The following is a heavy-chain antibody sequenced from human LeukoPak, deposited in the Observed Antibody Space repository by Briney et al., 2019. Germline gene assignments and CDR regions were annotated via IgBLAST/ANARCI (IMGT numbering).Heavy chain of an antibody. Sequence: SVKVSCKASGGTFSSYAISWVRQAPGQGLEWMGGIIPIFGTADYAQKFQGRVTITTDESTSTAYMELSSLRSEDTAVYYCARQHYYGSGSYENWFDPWGQGTLVTVSS. CDR1: GGTFSSYA. CDR3: ARQHYYGSGSYENWFDP. V-gene: IGHV1-69*05. D-gene: IGHD3-10*01. CDR2: IIPIFGTA. J-gene: IGHJ5*02.